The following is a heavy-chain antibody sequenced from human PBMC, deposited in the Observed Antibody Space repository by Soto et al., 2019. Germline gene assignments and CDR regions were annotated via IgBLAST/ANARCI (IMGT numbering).Heavy chain of an antibody. CDR2: IYYSGST. Sequence: QVQLQESGPGLVKPSETLSLTCTVSGGSIISYYWSWIRQPPGKGLEWIGYIYYSGSTNYHPSLKNRVTISVDKSKNQFALKLTSVTAADTAVYSCAKLPWADYGGIFDPWGQGTLVTVSS. J-gene: IGHJ5*02. CDR1: GGSIISYY. D-gene: IGHD4-17*01. V-gene: IGHV4-59*01. CDR3: AKLPWADYGGIFDP.